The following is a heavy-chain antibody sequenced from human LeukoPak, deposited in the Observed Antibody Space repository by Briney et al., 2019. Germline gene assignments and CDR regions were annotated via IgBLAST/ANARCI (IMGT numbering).Heavy chain of an antibody. CDR2: IRYDGSNK. CDR1: GFTFSSYG. D-gene: IGHD3-10*01. Sequence: PGGSLRLSCAASGFTFSSYGMHWVRQAPGKGLEWVAFIRYDGSNKYYADSVKGRFTISRDNSKNTLYLQMNSLRAEDTAVYYCAKDGDGFGWLGGLNYYYYYMDVWGKGTTVTISS. CDR3: AKDGDGFGWLGGLNYYYYYMDV. J-gene: IGHJ6*03. V-gene: IGHV3-30*02.